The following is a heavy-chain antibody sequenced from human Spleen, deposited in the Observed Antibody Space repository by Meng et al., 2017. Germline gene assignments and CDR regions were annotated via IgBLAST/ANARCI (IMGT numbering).Heavy chain of an antibody. D-gene: IGHD3-10*01. CDR1: GGSFSGYY. J-gene: IGHJ4*02. CDR3: AREGNYYGSGSYYVKY. CDR2: IYYSGST. V-gene: IGHV4-34*01. Sequence: QGQLQQWGARLLEPSRTLSLTCAVDGGSFSGYYWSWNRQPPGKGLEWIGSIYYSGSTYYNPSLKSRVTISVDTSKNQFSLKLSSVTAADTAVYYCAREGNYYGSGSYYVKYWGQGTLVTVSS.